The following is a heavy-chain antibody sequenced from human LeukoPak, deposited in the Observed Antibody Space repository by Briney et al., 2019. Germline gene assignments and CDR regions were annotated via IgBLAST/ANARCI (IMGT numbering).Heavy chain of an antibody. CDR3: ARRRVVVVAATVPSLKRYWYFDL. D-gene: IGHD2-15*01. CDR2: INHSGST. J-gene: IGHJ2*01. V-gene: IGHV4-34*01. Sequence: PSEXXXXXCAVYGGSFSGYYWSWLRQPPGKGLEWIGEINHSGSTNYNPSLTSRVTISVDTSKNQFSLKLSSVTAADTAVYYFARRRVVVVAATVPSLKRYWYFDLWGRGTLATVSS. CDR1: GGSFSGYY.